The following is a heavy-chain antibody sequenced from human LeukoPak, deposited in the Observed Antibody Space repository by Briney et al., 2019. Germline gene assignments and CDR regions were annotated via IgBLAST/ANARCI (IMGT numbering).Heavy chain of an antibody. Sequence: NPSQTLSLTCNVSGDSISSGDYYWTWIRQPPGKGLEWIAYIYYTGTTYYNPSLKSRVTISIDTSRNQFSLPLTSVTAADTAVYYCARGAGALTRRVDPWGQGTLVTVSS. CDR2: IYYTGTT. CDR1: GDSISSGDYY. D-gene: IGHD2-21*01. J-gene: IGHJ5*02. CDR3: ARGAGALTRRVDP. V-gene: IGHV4-30-4*08.